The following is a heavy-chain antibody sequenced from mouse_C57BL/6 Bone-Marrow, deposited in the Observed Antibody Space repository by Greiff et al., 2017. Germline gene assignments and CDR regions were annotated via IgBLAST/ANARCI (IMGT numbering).Heavy chain of an antibody. Sequence: EVHLVESGPGLVKPSQSLSLTCSVTGYSITSGYYWNWIRQFPGNKLEWMGYISYDGSNNYNPSLKNRISITRETSKNQFFRKLNSVTTEDTATYYFATVTTALTAVEFDVWGTGTTVTVSS. CDR1: GYSITSGYY. V-gene: IGHV3-6*01. D-gene: IGHD1-2*01. J-gene: IGHJ1*03. CDR3: ATVTTALTAVEFDV. CDR2: ISYDGSN.